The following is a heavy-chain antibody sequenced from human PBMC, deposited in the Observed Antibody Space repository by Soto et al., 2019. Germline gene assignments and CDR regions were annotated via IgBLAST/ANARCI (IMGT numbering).Heavy chain of an antibody. CDR3: AREMKDYDFWSGYLLVDRGLFDI. CDR2: IYYSGST. J-gene: IGHJ3*02. D-gene: IGHD3-3*01. V-gene: IGHV4-31*03. Sequence: PSETLSLTCTVSGGSISSGGYYWSWIRQHPGKGLEWIGYIYYSGSTYYNPSLKSRVTISVDTSKNQFSLKLSSVTAADTAVYYCAREMKDYDFWSGYLLVDRGLFDIWGQGTMVTVSS. CDR1: GGSISSGGYY.